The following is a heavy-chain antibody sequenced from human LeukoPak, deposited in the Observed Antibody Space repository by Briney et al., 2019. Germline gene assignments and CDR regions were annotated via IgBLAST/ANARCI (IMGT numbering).Heavy chain of an antibody. CDR3: ARDWDFLGAI. D-gene: IGHD3-16*01. V-gene: IGHV3-30*03. CDR2: ISYDGSNK. CDR1: GFTFSSYG. Sequence: GGSLRLSCAASGFTFSSYGMHWVRQAPGKGLEWVAVISYDGSNKYYADSVKGRFTISRDNSKNTLYLQMNSLRSDDTAVYYCARDWDFLGAIWGQGTMVTVSS. J-gene: IGHJ3*02.